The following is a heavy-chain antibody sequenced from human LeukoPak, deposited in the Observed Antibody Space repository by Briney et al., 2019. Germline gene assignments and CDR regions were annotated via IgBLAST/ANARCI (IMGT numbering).Heavy chain of an antibody. J-gene: IGHJ3*02. CDR2: ISSSSIYI. CDR1: GFTFSNYR. D-gene: IGHD5-24*01. V-gene: IGHV3-21*01. Sequence: KPGGSLRLSCAASGFTFSNYRMNWVRQAPGKGLEWVSSISSSSIYIYYADSLKGRFTISRDNAKNSLYLQMNSLRAEDTAVYYCARGRDGYNLVDAFDIWGQGIMVTVSS. CDR3: ARGRDGYNLVDAFDI.